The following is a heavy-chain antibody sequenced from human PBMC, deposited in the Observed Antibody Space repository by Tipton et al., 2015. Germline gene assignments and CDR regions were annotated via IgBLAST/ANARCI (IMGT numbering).Heavy chain of an antibody. V-gene: IGHV4-30-4*01. Sequence: TLSLTCTVSGGSISSDDYYWSWIRQPPGKGLEWIGYIYHSGSTYYNPSLKSRLSMSVDTSKNQFSLKLSSVTAADTAVYYCARHSKFGEFFAFDFWGQGTLVTVSS. CDR3: ARHSKFGEFFAFDF. CDR1: GGSISSDDYY. CDR2: IYHSGST. J-gene: IGHJ4*01. D-gene: IGHD3-16*01.